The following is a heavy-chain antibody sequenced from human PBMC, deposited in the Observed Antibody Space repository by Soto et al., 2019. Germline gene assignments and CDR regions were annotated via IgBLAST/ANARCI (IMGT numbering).Heavy chain of an antibody. V-gene: IGHV1-18*01. CDR1: GYTFTSYG. D-gene: IGHD5-18*01. Sequence: ASVKVSCKASGYTFTSYGISWVRQAPGQGLEWMGGISAYNGKANYAQKLQGRVTMTTDASTSTAYMELRSLRSEDTAVYYCARESNTAMVRTIDYWGQGXLVTVS. CDR2: ISAYNGKA. CDR3: ARESNTAMVRTIDY. J-gene: IGHJ4*02.